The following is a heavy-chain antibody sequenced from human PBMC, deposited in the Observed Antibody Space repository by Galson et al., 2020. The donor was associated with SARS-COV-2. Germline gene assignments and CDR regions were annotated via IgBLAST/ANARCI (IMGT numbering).Heavy chain of an antibody. J-gene: IGHJ4*02. CDR2: INSSGST. V-gene: IGHV4-34*01. Sequence: SETLSLTCAVYGGSLSGYYWSWIRQPPGKGLEWIGEINSSGSTNYNPSLKSRVTISVDTSKNHFSLKLSSVTAADTAVYYCARGLDGTGRFNGWDYWGQGTLVPVSS. CDR3: ARGLDGTGRFNGWDY. D-gene: IGHD2-8*02. CDR1: GGSLSGYY.